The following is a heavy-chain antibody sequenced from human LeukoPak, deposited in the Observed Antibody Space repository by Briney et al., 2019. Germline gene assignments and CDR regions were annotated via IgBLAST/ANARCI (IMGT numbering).Heavy chain of an antibody. D-gene: IGHD2-21*01. V-gene: IGHV5-51*01. Sequence: GESLKISCKGSGYTFTSYWIGWVRQMPGKGLEWMGIIYPGDSDTRYSPSFQGQVTISADKSISTAYLQWSSLKASDTAIYYCARTAPVIDNWFDPWGQGTLVTVPS. J-gene: IGHJ5*02. CDR2: IYPGDSDT. CDR1: GYTFTSYW. CDR3: ARTAPVIDNWFDP.